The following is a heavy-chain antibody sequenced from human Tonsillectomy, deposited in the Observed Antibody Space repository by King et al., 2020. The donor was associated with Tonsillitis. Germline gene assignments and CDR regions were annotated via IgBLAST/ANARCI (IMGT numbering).Heavy chain of an antibody. Sequence: VQLVESGGGLVQPGGSLRLSCAASVFPFSNYAMSWVRQAPGKGLEWVSSVSVSDGSTYYADSVQVRFTISSANSKNTLYLQMDSLRAEDKAVYYCAKTSYSSSFGMDVWGQGTTVTASS. CDR2: VSVSDGST. CDR3: AKTSYSSSFGMDV. D-gene: IGHD6-6*01. J-gene: IGHJ6*02. CDR1: VFPFSNYA. V-gene: IGHV3-23*04.